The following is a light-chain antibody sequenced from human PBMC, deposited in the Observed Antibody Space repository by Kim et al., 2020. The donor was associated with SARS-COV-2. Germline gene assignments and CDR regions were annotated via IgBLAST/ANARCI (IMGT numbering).Light chain of an antibody. V-gene: IGKV1-17*01. J-gene: IGKJ1*01. CDR1: QGIRTD. Sequence: SAGDRGLITCRASQGIRTDLAWYQHKPGKAPKSLIYAASLLQTGVPARFSGSGLGTEFTLTIRSLQPEDFATYYCLQHDSRPWTFGQGTKVDIK. CDR3: LQHDSRPWT. CDR2: AAS.